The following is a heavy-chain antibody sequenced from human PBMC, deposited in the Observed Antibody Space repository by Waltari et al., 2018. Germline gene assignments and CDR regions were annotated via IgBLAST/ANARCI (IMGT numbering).Heavy chain of an antibody. V-gene: IGHV1-24*01. CDR1: RYTLSGFS. D-gene: IGHD2-15*01. CDR2: FDREDGQT. Sequence: QVQVVQSGAEATKPGASVKVACKVSRYTLSGFSILWVRQLRGKGFEWIGRFDREDGQTTSARKFLGRITMTEDTSTHTAYMELSSLRSEDTGVYYCHLLGRDIVLAGASPSYYSYMDVWGRGTSVTVSS. CDR3: HLLGRDIVLAGASPSYYSYMDV. J-gene: IGHJ6*03.